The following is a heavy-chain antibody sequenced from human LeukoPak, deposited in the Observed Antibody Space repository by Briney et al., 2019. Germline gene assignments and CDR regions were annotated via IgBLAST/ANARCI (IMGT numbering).Heavy chain of an antibody. D-gene: IGHD5-24*01. CDR1: GGTFSSYA. J-gene: IGHJ4*02. V-gene: IGHV1-69*05. CDR2: IIPIFGTA. CDR3: ASFGVLGDGYNYPFDY. Sequence: SVKVSCKASGGTFSSYAISWVRQAPGQGLEWMGGIIPIFGTANYAQKFQGRVTITTDESTSTAYMELSSLRSEDTAVYYCASFGVLGDGYNYPFDYWGQGTLVTVSS.